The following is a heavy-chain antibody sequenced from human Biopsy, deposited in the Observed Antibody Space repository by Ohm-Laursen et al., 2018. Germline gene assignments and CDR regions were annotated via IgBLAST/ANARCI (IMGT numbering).Heavy chain of an antibody. D-gene: IGHD3-3*01. Sequence: ESSVKVSCKASGYTFTGYHVHWVRQAPGQGLEWMGWIKPNNGDTDYSQRFQGRVTLAWDRSTSTGYMEVSSLRSGDTALYYCATRGGDDFWSGHYSEIYYYYTLDVWGQGTTVTVSS. J-gene: IGHJ6*02. V-gene: IGHV1-2*02. CDR3: ATRGGDDFWSGHYSEIYYYYTLDV. CDR1: GYTFTGYH. CDR2: IKPNNGDT.